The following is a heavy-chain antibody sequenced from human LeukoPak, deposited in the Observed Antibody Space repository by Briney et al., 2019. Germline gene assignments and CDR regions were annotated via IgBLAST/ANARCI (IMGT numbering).Heavy chain of an antibody. CDR3: ARVGYCSSTSCSGDY. Sequence: GASVKVSCKASGYTFAGYYMHWVRQAPGQGLEWMGWINPNSGGTNYAQKFQGRVTMTRDTSISTAYMELSRLRSDDTAVYYCARVGYCSSTSCSGDYWGQGTLVTVSS. J-gene: IGHJ4*02. V-gene: IGHV1-2*02. D-gene: IGHD2-2*01. CDR1: GYTFAGYY. CDR2: INPNSGGT.